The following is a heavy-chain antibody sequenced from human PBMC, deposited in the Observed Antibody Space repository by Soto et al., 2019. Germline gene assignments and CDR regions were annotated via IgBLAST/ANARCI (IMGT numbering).Heavy chain of an antibody. D-gene: IGHD6-6*01. CDR1: AFTVRDNY. CDR3: ANQNPSEYSSFYFDY. V-gene: IGHV3-66*01. CDR2: IYSGGST. J-gene: IGHJ4*02. Sequence: GRSLRLSCAASAFTVRDNYMSWVRQAPGKGLEWVSAIYSGGSTYYADSVKGRFTISRDNSKNTLYLQMNSLSAEDTAVYYCANQNPSEYSSFYFDYWGQGTLVTVSS.